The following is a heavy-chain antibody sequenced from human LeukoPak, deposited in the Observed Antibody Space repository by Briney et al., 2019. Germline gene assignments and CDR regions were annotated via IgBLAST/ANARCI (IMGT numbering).Heavy chain of an antibody. V-gene: IGHV4-4*02. Sequence: PSETLSLTCAVSGGSISSSNWWSWVRQPPGKGLEWIGEIYHSGSTNYNPSLKSRVTISVDKSKNQFSLELNSVTAADTAVYYCARENGNYYYAMDVWGQGTTVTVSS. D-gene: IGHD3-16*01. CDR3: ARENGNYYYAMDV. J-gene: IGHJ6*02. CDR2: IYHSGST. CDR1: GGSISSSNW.